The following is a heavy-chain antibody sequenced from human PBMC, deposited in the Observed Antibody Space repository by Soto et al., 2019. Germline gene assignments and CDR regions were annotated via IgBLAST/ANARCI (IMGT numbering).Heavy chain of an antibody. D-gene: IGHD5-12*01. J-gene: IGHJ2*01. CDR1: GGSFSGYH. Sequence: QVHLQQWGAGLLKPSETLSLTCAVDGGSFSGYHWTWIRQFPGKGLEWIGEIIHSGRDNYNPSLSARVSLSIDPSKKQSSAKLTSVTASDTALYYCARRPPRGIGFGEYKGLDIWGCGTLVTVSS. CDR2: IIHSGRD. CDR3: ARRPPRGIGFGEYKGLDI. V-gene: IGHV4-34*12.